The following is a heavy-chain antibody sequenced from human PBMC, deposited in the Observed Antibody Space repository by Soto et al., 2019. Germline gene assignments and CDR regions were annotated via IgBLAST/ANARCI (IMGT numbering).Heavy chain of an antibody. D-gene: IGHD1-1*01. CDR2: INESGST. CDR3: ARGSGIVALPGELEDVNYDY. CDR1: GQSFSGHS. J-gene: IGHJ4*02. V-gene: IGHV4-34*01. Sequence: QVQLQQWGAGLVKPSETLSLSCAVYGQSFSGHSWAWIRQPPGKGLEWIGEINESGSTYYNPSLKGRVIISTDTSKNQFSLKLSSVSAADTAAYFCARGSGIVALPGELEDVNYDYWGQGTLVNVSS.